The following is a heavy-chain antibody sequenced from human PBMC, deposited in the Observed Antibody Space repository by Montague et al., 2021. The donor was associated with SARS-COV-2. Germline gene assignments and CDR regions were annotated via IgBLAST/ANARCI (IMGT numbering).Heavy chain of an antibody. Sequence: SLRLSCAASGFTFSSYEMNWVRQAPGKGLEWVSYISSSGSTIYYXDSVKGRFTISRDNAKSSLYLQMNSLRAEDTAVYYCARDRPRIVGATDFDYWGQGTLVTVSS. V-gene: IGHV3-48*03. J-gene: IGHJ4*02. CDR2: ISSSGSTI. CDR3: ARDRPRIVGATDFDY. D-gene: IGHD1-26*01. CDR1: GFTFSSYE.